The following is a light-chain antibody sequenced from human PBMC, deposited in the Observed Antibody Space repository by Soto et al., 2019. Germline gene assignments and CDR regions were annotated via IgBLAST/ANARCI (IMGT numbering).Light chain of an antibody. CDR3: QQRSNWPRT. CDR1: QSVSSY. Sequence: EIVLTQSPATLSLSPGERATLSCRASQSVSSYLAWYQQKPGQAPRLLIYDASNRATGIPARFSGSGSGTDFTLTISNIEPEDFAVYYCQQRSNWPRTFGQGTKVEIK. V-gene: IGKV3-11*01. CDR2: DAS. J-gene: IGKJ1*01.